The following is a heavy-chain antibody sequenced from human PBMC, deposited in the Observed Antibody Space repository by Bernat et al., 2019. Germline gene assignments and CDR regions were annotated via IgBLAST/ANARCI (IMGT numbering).Heavy chain of an antibody. V-gene: IGHV3-33*01. CDR3: ARDFLKGKTLDY. D-gene: IGHD3-10*01. CDR2: IWYDGSNK. Sequence: QVQLVESGGGVVQPGRSLRLSCAASGFTFSTYGMHWVRQAPGKGLEWVAVIWYDGSNKYYADSVKGRFTTSRDNSKNTLYLQMNSLRAEDTAVYYCARDFLKGKTLDYWGQGTLVTVSS. J-gene: IGHJ4*02. CDR1: GFTFSTYG.